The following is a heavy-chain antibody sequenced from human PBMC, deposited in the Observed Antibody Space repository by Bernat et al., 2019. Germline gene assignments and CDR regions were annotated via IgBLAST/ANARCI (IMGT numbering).Heavy chain of an antibody. D-gene: IGHD2/OR15-2a*01. J-gene: IGHJ4*02. CDR1: GFTFNSYG. Sequence: VQLVESGGGVVQPGGSLRLSCAASGFTFNSYGIHWVRQAPGKGLEWVAFIRNDGSDKYYADSMKGRFTISRDNSKNTVYLQLNSLRPEDTAVYYCAKEGDVVPTTFLFDYWGQGTLVTVSS. CDR2: IRNDGSDK. CDR3: AKEGDVVPTTFLFDY. V-gene: IGHV3-30*02.